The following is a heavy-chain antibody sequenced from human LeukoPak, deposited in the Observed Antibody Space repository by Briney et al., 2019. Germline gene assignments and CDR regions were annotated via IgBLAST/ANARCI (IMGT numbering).Heavy chain of an antibody. Sequence: GGSLRLSCAASGFTFSSYAMSWVRQAPGKGLEWISSISGGASDTYYVDSVKGRFTISRDSSNNTLLLQMTSLRVEDTAIYFCARARSMLRLRSSFDFWGQGALVTVSS. V-gene: IGHV3-23*01. J-gene: IGHJ4*02. CDR2: ISGGASDT. D-gene: IGHD2-21*02. CDR1: GFTFSSYA. CDR3: ARARSMLRLRSSFDF.